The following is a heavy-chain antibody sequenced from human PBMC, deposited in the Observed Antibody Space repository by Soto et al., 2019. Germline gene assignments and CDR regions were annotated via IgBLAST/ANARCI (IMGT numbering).Heavy chain of an antibody. CDR1: GDSVSSNSAA. D-gene: IGHD3-3*01. Sequence: SQTLSLTCAISGDSVSSNSAAWDWIRQSPSRGLEWLGRTYYRSKWYNDYAVSVKSRITINPDTSKNHFSLQLNSVTPEDKAVYYCASVTRCGDYDFWSGYSYYYMDVWGKGTTVTVSS. CDR3: ASVTRCGDYDFWSGYSYYYMDV. CDR2: TYYRSKWYN. V-gene: IGHV6-1*01. J-gene: IGHJ6*03.